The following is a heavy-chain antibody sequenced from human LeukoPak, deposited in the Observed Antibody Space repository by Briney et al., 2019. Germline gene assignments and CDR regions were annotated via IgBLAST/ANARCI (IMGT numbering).Heavy chain of an antibody. CDR3: ARLDVTDSSGDLFDY. V-gene: IGHV1-69*05. CDR1: GGTFSSYA. D-gene: IGHD3-22*01. Sequence: ASVKVSCKASGGTFSSYAISWVRQAPGQGLEWMGRIIPIFGTANYAQKFQGRVTITTDESTSTAYMELSSLRSEDTAVYYCARLDVTDSSGDLFDYWGPGNLVTVSS. J-gene: IGHJ4*02. CDR2: IIPIFGTA.